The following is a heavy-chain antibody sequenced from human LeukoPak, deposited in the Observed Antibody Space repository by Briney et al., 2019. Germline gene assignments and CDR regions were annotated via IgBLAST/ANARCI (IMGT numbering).Heavy chain of an antibody. CDR3: ARDVPTMVGGPPPFDP. Sequence: SETLSLTCTVSGGSISSYYWSWIRQPAGKGLEWIGRIYTSGSTNYNPSLKSRVTMSVDTSKNQFSLKLSSVTAADTAVYYCARDVPTMVGGPPPFDPWGQGTLITVSS. D-gene: IGHD4-23*01. J-gene: IGHJ5*02. CDR2: IYTSGST. V-gene: IGHV4-4*07. CDR1: GGSISSYY.